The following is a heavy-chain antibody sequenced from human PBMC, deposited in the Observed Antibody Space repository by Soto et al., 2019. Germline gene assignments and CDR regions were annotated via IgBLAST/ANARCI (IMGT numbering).Heavy chain of an antibody. D-gene: IGHD3-3*01. CDR3: AKAGFVLRPAQH. CDR1: GFTFSSYG. J-gene: IGHJ1*01. V-gene: IGHV3-30*18. Sequence: PGGSLRLSCAASGFTFSSYGMHWVRQAPGKGLEWVAVISYDGSNKYYADSVKGRFTISRDNSKNTLYLQMNSLRAEDTAVYYCAKAGFVLRPAQHWGQGTLVTVSS. CDR2: ISYDGSNK.